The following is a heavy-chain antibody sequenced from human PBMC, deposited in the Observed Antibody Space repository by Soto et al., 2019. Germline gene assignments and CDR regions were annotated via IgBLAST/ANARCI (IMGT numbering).Heavy chain of an antibody. CDR2: ISYDGSNK. V-gene: IGHV3-30*03. CDR3: ARLGVTLYGMDV. Sequence: GGSLRLSCAASGFTFSSYGMHWVRQAPGKGLEWVAVISYDGSNKYYADSVKGRFTISRDNSKNTLYLQMNSLKASDTAMYYCARLGVTLYGMDVWGQGTTVTVSS. CDR1: GFTFSSYG. D-gene: IGHD3-3*01. J-gene: IGHJ6*02.